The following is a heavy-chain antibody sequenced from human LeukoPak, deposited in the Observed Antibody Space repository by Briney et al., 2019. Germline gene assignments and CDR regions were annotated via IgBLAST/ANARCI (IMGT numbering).Heavy chain of an antibody. CDR3: ARDFGGYCSSTQCYRDYSNFPDY. CDR2: INPNSGGT. D-gene: IGHD2-2*01. Sequence: GASVRVSCKASGYTFTDYYMHWVRQVPGQGLEWMGWINPNSGGTNYAQKFQGRVTMTRDTSISTAYMELSRLSSDDTAVYYCARDFGGYCSSTQCYRDYSNFPDYWGQGTLVTVPS. J-gene: IGHJ4*02. V-gene: IGHV1-2*02. CDR1: GYTFTDYY.